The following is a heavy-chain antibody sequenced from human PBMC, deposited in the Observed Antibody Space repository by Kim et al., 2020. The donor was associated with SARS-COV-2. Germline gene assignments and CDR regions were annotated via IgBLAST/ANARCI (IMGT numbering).Heavy chain of an antibody. Sequence: SETLSLTFAVYGGSFSGYYWSWIRQPPGKGLEWIGEINHSGSTNYNPSLKSRVTISVDTSKNQFSLKLSSVTAADTAVYYCARALGYCSGGSCYYRGYYYYGMDVWGQGTTVTVSS. V-gene: IGHV4-34*01. CDR1: GGSFSGYY. CDR2: INHSGST. D-gene: IGHD2-15*01. CDR3: ARALGYCSGGSCYYRGYYYYGMDV. J-gene: IGHJ6*02.